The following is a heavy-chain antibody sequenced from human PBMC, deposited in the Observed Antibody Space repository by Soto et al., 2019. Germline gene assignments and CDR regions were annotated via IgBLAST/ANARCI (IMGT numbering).Heavy chain of an antibody. CDR1: GYTFTSYG. D-gene: IGHD6-13*01. CDR2: IRAYNGNT. Sequence: QVQLVQSGAEVKKPGASVKASCKASGYTFTSYGISWVRQAPGQGLEWMGWIRAYNGNTNYAQKLQGRVTITTATSTSTADKELRSLRSDNTAVDYCASDPAAAGPRNDYWGLGTLVTVSS. V-gene: IGHV1-18*01. J-gene: IGHJ4*02. CDR3: ASDPAAAGPRNDY.